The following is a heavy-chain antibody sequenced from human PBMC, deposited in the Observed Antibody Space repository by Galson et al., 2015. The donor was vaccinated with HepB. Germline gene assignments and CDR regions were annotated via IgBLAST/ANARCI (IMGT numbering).Heavy chain of an antibody. CDR2: ISAYNGNT. CDR3: ARTSGDSSGYYGFFDY. V-gene: IGHV1-18*01. J-gene: IGHJ4*02. D-gene: IGHD3-22*01. Sequence: SVKVSCKASGYTFTSYGISWVRQAPGQGLEWMGWISAYNGNTNYAQKLQGRVTMTTDTSTSTAYTELRSLRSDDTAVYYCARTSGDSSGYYGFFDYWGQGTLVTVSS. CDR1: GYTFTSYG.